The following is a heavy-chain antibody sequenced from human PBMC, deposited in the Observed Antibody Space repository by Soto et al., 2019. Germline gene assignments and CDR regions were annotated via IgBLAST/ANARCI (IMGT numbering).Heavy chain of an antibody. D-gene: IGHD6-6*01. CDR1: GGSISSSSYY. CDR3: ARHSPARSSSRFVHYYYYYGMDV. J-gene: IGHJ6*01. Sequence: SETLSLTCTVSGGSISSSSYYCGWIRQPPGKGLEWIGSIYYSGSTYYNPSLKSRVTISVDTSKNQFSLKLSSVTDADTAVYYCARHSPARSSSRFVHYYYYYGMDVWGQVTTVTVSS. CDR2: IYYSGST. V-gene: IGHV4-39*01.